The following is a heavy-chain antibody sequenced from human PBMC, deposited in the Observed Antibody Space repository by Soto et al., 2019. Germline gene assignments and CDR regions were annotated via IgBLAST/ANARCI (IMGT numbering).Heavy chain of an antibody. CDR2: IYHSGTF. J-gene: IGHJ6*04. CDR1: GGSVESSSC. CDR3: VRSVPAATWAYIGMDV. Sequence: QVRLKESGPGLVKPSGTLSLTCAVSGGSVESSSCWSWVRQAPGKGLEWIGEIYHSGTFNYNPSLASRVSVSVDKSTNQFSLNLNSVTAADTAVYYCVRSVPAATWAYIGMDVWGKGTTVTVSS. V-gene: IGHV4-4*02. D-gene: IGHD2-15*01.